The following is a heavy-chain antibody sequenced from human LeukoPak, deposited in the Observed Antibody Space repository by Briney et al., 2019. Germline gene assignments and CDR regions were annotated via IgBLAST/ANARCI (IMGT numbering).Heavy chain of an antibody. D-gene: IGHD2-8*01. CDR2: INTNSGAT. CDR3: ARDGNSIMVEFDY. Sequence: GASVKVSCKASGFTLNDDYMYWVRQAPGQGLEWMGWINTNSGATKYAQKFQGRITITRDTSISTLYMELSSLRLDDTAVDYCARDGNSIMVEFDYWGQGTLVTVSS. J-gene: IGHJ4*02. V-gene: IGHV1-2*02. CDR1: GFTLNDDY.